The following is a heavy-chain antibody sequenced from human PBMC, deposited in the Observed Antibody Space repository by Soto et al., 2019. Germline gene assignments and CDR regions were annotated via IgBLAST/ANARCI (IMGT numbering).Heavy chain of an antibody. CDR3: AKDPGIAVAQEQNTYGMDV. V-gene: IGHV3-30*18. D-gene: IGHD6-19*01. Sequence: GGSLRLSCAASGFTFSSYGMHWVRQAPGKGLEWVAVISYDGSNKYYADSVKGRFTISRDNSKNTLYLQMNSLRAEDTAVYYCAKDPGIAVAQEQNTYGMDVWGQGTTVTVSS. CDR1: GFTFSSYG. J-gene: IGHJ6*02. CDR2: ISYDGSNK.